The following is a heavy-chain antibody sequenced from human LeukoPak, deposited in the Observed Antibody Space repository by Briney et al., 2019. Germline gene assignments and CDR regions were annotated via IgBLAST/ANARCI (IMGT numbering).Heavy chain of an antibody. CDR3: ARGGHYGGSTLPWDY. Sequence: SETLSLTCTVSGGSISSGSYYWSWIRQPAGKGLEWIGRIYTSGSTNYNPSLKSRVTISVDTSKNQFSLKLSSVTAADTAVYYCARGGHYGGSTLPWDYWGQGTLVTVSS. CDR1: GGSISSGSYY. CDR2: IYTSGST. D-gene: IGHD4-23*01. J-gene: IGHJ4*02. V-gene: IGHV4-61*02.